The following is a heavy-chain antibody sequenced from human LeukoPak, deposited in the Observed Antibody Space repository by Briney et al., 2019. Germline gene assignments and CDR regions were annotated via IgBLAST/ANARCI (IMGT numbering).Heavy chain of an antibody. J-gene: IGHJ4*02. CDR3: QGYGYYGSGSYLFDY. CDR1: GGSISSSSYY. Sequence: PSETLSLTCTVSGGSISSSSYYWGWIRQPPGKGLEWIGCIYYSGSTYYNPSLKSRVTISVDTSKNQFSLKLSSVTAADTAVYYCQGYGYYGSGSYLFDYWGQGTLVTVSS. CDR2: IYYSGST. V-gene: IGHV4-39*01. D-gene: IGHD3-10*01.